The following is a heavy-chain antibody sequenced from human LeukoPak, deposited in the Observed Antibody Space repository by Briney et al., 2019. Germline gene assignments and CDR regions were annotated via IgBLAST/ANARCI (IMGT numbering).Heavy chain of an antibody. V-gene: IGHV4-31*03. D-gene: IGHD2-2*01. CDR2: IYYSGST. J-gene: IGHJ4*02. CDR3: ARELAVVVPAAVGPDGGYIDY. Sequence: PSETLSLTCTVAGGSISSGGYYWSWIRQHPGKGLEWIGYIYYSGSTYYNPSLKSRVTISVDTSKNQFSLKLSSVTAADTAVYYCARELAVVVPAAVGPDGGYIDYWGQGTLVAVSS. CDR1: GGSISSGGYY.